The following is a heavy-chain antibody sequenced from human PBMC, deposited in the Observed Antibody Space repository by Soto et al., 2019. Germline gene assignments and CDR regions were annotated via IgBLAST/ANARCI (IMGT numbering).Heavy chain of an antibody. D-gene: IGHD1-26*01. V-gene: IGHV4-4*07. CDR2: LYTRGTT. Sequence: SLTLSLPWSVSGGSISNFYWSWIRQSAGKGLEWIGLLYTRGTTDYNPSLKIRVTMSIDTSQNRVSLSLTPVTASDWAVYFCAKGETFYFDSWGKGIVVTAS. J-gene: IGHJ4*02. CDR1: GGSISNFY. CDR3: AKGETFYFDS.